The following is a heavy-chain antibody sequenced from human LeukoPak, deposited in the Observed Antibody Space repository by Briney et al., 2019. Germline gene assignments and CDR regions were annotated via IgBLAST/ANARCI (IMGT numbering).Heavy chain of an antibody. CDR3: ARDLTEIAVAHD. J-gene: IGHJ4*02. CDR2: IYYSGST. Sequence: SETLSLTCTVSGGSISSSSYYWGWIRQPPGKGLEWIGSIYYSGSTYYNPSLKSRVTISVDTSKNQFSLKLSSVTAADTAVYYCARDLTEIAVAHDWGQGTLVTVSS. V-gene: IGHV4-39*07. CDR1: GGSISSSSYY. D-gene: IGHD6-19*01.